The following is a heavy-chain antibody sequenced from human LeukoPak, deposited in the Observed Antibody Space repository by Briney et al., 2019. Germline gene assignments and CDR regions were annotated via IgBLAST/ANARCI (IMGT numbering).Heavy chain of an antibody. V-gene: IGHV1-24*01. CDR3: ATLPSGGAINEPDDY. CDR1: GYTLTELS. D-gene: IGHD1-1*01. J-gene: IGHJ4*02. Sequence: ASVKVSCKVSGYTLTELSMHWVRQAPGKGLEWMGGFDPEDGETIYAQKLQGRVTMTEDTSTDTAYMELSSLRSEDTAVYYCATLPSGGAINEPDDYWGQGTLVTVSS. CDR2: FDPEDGET.